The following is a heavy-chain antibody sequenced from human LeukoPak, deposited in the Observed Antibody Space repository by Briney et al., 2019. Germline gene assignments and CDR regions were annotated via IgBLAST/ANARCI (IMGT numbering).Heavy chain of an antibody. J-gene: IGHJ4*02. CDR3: AKIPRGYSGFDY. CDR2: ISGSGGST. CDR1: GFTSSSYG. D-gene: IGHD5-12*01. Sequence: GGSLRLSCAASGFTSSSYGMSWVRQAPGKGLEWVSAISGSGGSTYYADSVKGRFTISRDNSKNTLYLQMNSLRAEDTAVYYCAKIPRGYSGFDYWGQGTLVTVSS. V-gene: IGHV3-23*01.